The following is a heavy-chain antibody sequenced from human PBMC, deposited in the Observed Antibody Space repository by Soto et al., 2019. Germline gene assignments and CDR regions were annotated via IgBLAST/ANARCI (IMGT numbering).Heavy chain of an antibody. Sequence: SETLSLTCTVSGGSISGYYWSWIRQPPGKGLQWIGYIYYSGSTNYNPSLKSRVTTSVDTSKNQFSLKLRSVTAADTAVYYCARVFGYCSGGTCYSGRFDPWGQGTLVTVSS. CDR1: GGSISGYY. V-gene: IGHV4-59*01. J-gene: IGHJ5*02. D-gene: IGHD2-15*01. CDR2: IYYSGST. CDR3: ARVFGYCSGGTCYSGRFDP.